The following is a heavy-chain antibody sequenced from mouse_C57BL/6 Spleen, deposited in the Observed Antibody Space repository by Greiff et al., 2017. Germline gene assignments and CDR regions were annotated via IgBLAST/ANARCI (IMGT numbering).Heavy chain of an antibody. CDR2: INPNNGGT. V-gene: IGHV1-26*01. CDR3: ARSPPDY. J-gene: IGHJ4*01. Sequence: VQLQQSGPELVKPGASVKISCKASGYTFTDYYMNWVKQSHGKSLEWIGDINPNNGGTSYNQKFKGKATLTVDKSSSTAYMELRSLTSEDSAVYYCARSPPDYGGQGTSVTVSS. CDR1: GYTFTDYY.